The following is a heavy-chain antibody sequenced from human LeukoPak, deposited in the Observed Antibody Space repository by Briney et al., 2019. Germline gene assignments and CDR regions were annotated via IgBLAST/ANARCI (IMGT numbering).Heavy chain of an antibody. J-gene: IGHJ4*02. CDR3: ARGEEAFDY. V-gene: IGHV1-69*13. CDR1: GGTFSIYA. CDR2: IIPIFGTA. D-gene: IGHD1-26*01. Sequence: ASVTVSCTASGGTFSIYAISWVRQAPGQGLEWMGGIIPIFGTANYAQKFQGRVTITADESTSTAYMELSSLRSEDTAVYYCARGEEAFDYWGQGTLVTVSS.